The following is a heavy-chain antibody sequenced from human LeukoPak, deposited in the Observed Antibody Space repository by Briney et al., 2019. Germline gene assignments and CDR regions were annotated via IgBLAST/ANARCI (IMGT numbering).Heavy chain of an antibody. CDR1: GGSISSYY. CDR2: IYYSGST. J-gene: IGHJ4*02. D-gene: IGHD3-22*01. V-gene: IGHV4-59*08. Sequence: RASETLSLTCTVSGGSISSYYWSWIRQPPGKGLEWIGYIYYSGSTNYNPSLKSRVTMSVDTSKNQFSLKLSSVTAADTAVYYCARHYSDESSGYFFFDYWGQGTLVTVSS. CDR3: ARHYSDESSGYFFFDY.